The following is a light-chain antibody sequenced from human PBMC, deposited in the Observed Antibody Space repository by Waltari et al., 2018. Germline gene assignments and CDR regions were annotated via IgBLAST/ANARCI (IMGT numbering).Light chain of an antibody. J-gene: IGKJ2*01. V-gene: IGKV4-1*01. CDR2: WAS. CDR3: QQSFTTPPT. CDR1: QKVFYNSNDKNY. Sequence: DIVLTQSPDSLAVSLGERATINCKSSQKVFYNSNDKNYLVWYQQKSGQPPKLLIYWASTRESGVPDRFSGSVSGTEFTLTISNLQAEDVAVYYCQQSFTTPPTFGQGTKLEIK.